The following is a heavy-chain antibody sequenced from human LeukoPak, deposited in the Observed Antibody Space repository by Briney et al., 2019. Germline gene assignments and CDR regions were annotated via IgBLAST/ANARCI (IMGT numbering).Heavy chain of an antibody. D-gene: IGHD5-24*01. CDR2: IWYDGSNK. CDR1: GFTFSSYG. Sequence: PGRSLRLSCAASGFTFSSYGMHWVRQAPGKGLEWVAVIWYDGSNKYYADSVKGRFTISRDNAKNSLYLQMNSLRAEDTAVYYCARPDDRGYKLNGNFDYWGQGTLVTVSS. J-gene: IGHJ4*02. V-gene: IGHV3-33*01. CDR3: ARPDDRGYKLNGNFDY.